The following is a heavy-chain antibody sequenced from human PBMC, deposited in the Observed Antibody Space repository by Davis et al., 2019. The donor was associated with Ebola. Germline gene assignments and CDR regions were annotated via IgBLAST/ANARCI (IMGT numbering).Heavy chain of an antibody. CDR1: GYTFTSYG. D-gene: IGHD6-13*01. CDR2: ISAYNGNT. J-gene: IGHJ5*02. V-gene: IGHV1-18*01. Sequence: ASVKVSCKASGYTFTSYGISWVRQAPGQGLEWMGWISAYNGNTNYAQKLQGRVTITRDTSASTAYMELSSLRSEDTAVYYCARGIAAAGVNWFDPWGQGTLVTVSS. CDR3: ARGIAAAGVNWFDP.